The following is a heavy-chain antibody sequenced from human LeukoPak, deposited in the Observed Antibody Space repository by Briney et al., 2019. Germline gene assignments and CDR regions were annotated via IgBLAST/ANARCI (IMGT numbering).Heavy chain of an antibody. CDR2: IKSKTDGGTT. J-gene: IGHJ6*02. D-gene: IGHD1-26*01. V-gene: IGHV3-15*01. Sequence: GGSLRLSCAASGFTFSNAWMSWVRQAPAKGLEGVGRIKSKTDGGTTDYAAPVKGRFTISRDDSKNTLYLQMNSLKTEDTSAYYCTTEGVGASVYYGMDVWGQGTTVTVSS. CDR1: GFTFSNAW. CDR3: TTEGVGASVYYGMDV.